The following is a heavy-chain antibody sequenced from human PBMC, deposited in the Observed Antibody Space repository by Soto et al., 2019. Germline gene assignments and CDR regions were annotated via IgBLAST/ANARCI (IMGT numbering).Heavy chain of an antibody. Sequence: QVQLVESGGGVVLPGRSLRLSCVASGFTFSTYAIHWVRQAPGKGPEWVAVISNDGSNKYYSDSVKGRLTISRDNSKNTLYLQMNSLRPEDTAVYYCATLVPAARGAFDIWGQGTMVAVSS. CDR2: ISNDGSNK. V-gene: IGHV3-30-3*01. CDR1: GFTFSTYA. J-gene: IGHJ3*02. CDR3: ATLVPAARGAFDI. D-gene: IGHD2-2*01.